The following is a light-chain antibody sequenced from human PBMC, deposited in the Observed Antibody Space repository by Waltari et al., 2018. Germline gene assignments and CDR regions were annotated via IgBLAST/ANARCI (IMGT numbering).Light chain of an antibody. CDR3: LLSYSDARV. J-gene: IGLJ3*02. CDR1: TGAVTNGHY. V-gene: IGLV7-46*01. CDR2: GTN. Sequence: QAVVTQEPSLTVSPGGTVTLPCGSSTGAVTNGHYPPWFQQKPGQAPRTLIYGTNNKHSWTPARFSGSLLGGKAALTLSGAQPEDEAEYYCLLSYSDARVFGGGTKVTVL.